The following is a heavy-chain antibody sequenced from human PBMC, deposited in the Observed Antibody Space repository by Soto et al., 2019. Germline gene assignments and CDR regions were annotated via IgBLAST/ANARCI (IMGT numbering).Heavy chain of an antibody. V-gene: IGHV4-39*01. Sequence: QLQLQESGPGLVKPSETLSLTCTVSGGSISSSSYYWGWIRQPPGKGLEWIGSIYYSGSTYYNPSLTSLVTMSVDTSKNQFALKLSCLTAADTAVYYCARQGYSGGGVDYWGQGTLVTVSS. J-gene: IGHJ4*02. CDR3: ARQGYSGGGVDY. CDR2: IYYSGST. CDR1: GGSISSSSYY. D-gene: IGHD6-25*01.